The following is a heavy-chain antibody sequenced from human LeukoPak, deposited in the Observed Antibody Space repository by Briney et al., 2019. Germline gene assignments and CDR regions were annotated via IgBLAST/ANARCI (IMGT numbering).Heavy chain of an antibody. D-gene: IGHD3-10*01. CDR3: AREYGSESYFDY. CDR2: IYYSGST. Sequence: PSETLSLTCTVSGGSISSYYWSWIRQPPGKGLEWIGYIYYSGSTNYNPSLKSRVTISVDTSTNQFSLKLSSVTAADTAVYYCAREYGSESYFDYWGQGTLVTVSS. V-gene: IGHV4-59*01. CDR1: GGSISSYY. J-gene: IGHJ4*02.